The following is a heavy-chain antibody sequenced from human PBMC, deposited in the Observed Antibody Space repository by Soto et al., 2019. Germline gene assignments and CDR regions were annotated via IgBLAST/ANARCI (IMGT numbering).Heavy chain of an antibody. V-gene: IGHV1-69*02. CDR2: IIPIAAIA. Sequence: QVQLVQSGAEVKKPGSSVKVSCKASGGTFSRYTINWVRQAPGQGLEWMGRIIPIAAIANYTQKFQGRVTIPVDKSSTTDYMELSSLRSDDTAVYYCARGYTIVRGATSWFDPWGQGTLVTVS. CDR3: ARGYTIVRGATSWFDP. J-gene: IGHJ5*02. CDR1: GGTFSRYT. D-gene: IGHD3-10*01.